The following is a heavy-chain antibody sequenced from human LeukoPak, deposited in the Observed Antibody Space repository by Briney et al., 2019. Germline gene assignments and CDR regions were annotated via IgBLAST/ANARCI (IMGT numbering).Heavy chain of an antibody. J-gene: IGHJ4*02. Sequence: GGSLRLSCEASGFTFSTYAMHLVRQAPGKGLEWVAVISIDGSDKHHADSVKGRFTISRDNSKNTLYLQMNSLRAEDTAVYFCARDVKSSAEYFFDYWGQGTLVTVSS. CDR2: ISIDGSDK. V-gene: IGHV3-30*04. CDR3: ARDVKSSAEYFFDY. D-gene: IGHD6-13*01. CDR1: GFTFSTYA.